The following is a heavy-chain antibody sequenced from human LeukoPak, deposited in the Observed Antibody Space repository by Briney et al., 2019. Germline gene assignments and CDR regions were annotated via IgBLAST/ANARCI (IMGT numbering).Heavy chain of an antibody. CDR3: ARLGGNLSR. J-gene: IGHJ4*02. V-gene: IGHV3-48*03. D-gene: IGHD1-26*01. CDR1: GFNFSTSD. CDR2: ITTRGTTT. Sequence: GGSLRLSCVASGFNFSTSDMNWVRQAPGKGLDWVAYITTRGTTTYYADSVKGRFTLSRDNAKNSLYLQTNTLRAEDTAVYYCARLGGNLSRWGQGTLVTVSS.